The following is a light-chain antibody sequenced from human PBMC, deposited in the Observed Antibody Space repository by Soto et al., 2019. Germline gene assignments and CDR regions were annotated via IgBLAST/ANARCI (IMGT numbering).Light chain of an antibody. CDR3: QQRSNWPRT. CDR1: QSINAN. J-gene: IGKJ1*01. Sequence: ETVMTQSPATLSGSPGERATCSCGASQSINANLAWFQLKPRQAPRLLIDGASTRATGVPARFSGSGSGTDSTLTIRSLEPEDFAVYYCQQRSNWPRTFGQGTKVDI. V-gene: IGKV3-15*01. CDR2: GAS.